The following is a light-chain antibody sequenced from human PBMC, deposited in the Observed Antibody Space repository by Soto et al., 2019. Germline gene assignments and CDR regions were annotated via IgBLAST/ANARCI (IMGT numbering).Light chain of an antibody. CDR3: QQRSNWPVFT. V-gene: IGKV3-11*01. CDR2: DAS. CDR1: QNVSSY. Sequence: IVLTQSPATLSLSPGERASLSCRASQNVSSYLAWYQQKPGQAPRLLIYDASNRATGIPARFSGSGSGTDFTLTISSLEPEDFAVYYCQQRSNWPVFTFGPGTKVDIK. J-gene: IGKJ3*01.